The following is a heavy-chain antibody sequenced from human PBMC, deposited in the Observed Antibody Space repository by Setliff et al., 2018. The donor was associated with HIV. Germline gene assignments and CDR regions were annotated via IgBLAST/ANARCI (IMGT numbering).Heavy chain of an antibody. CDR2: ISHSGST. V-gene: IGHV4-38-2*01. CDR1: GYSISSAYY. D-gene: IGHD6-19*01. J-gene: IGHJ4*02. Sequence: SETLSLTCAVSGYSISSAYYWGWIRQPPGKGLEWIGSISHSGSTYYNPSLKSRVTISEDTSKNQFSLKLTSVTAADTAVYYCATLHSSGWPYYSDYWGQGILVTVSS. CDR3: ATLHSSGWPYYSDY.